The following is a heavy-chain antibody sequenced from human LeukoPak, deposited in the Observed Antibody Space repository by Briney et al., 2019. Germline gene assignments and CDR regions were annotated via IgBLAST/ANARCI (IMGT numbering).Heavy chain of an antibody. J-gene: IGHJ4*02. Sequence: GGSLRLSCAASGFTFSSYAMSWVRQAPGKGLEWVSAISGSGGSTYYADSVKGRFTISRDNSKNTLYLQMNSLRAEDTAVYYCARDLDHGSGPEYYFDYWGQGTLVTVSS. D-gene: IGHD2-15*01. CDR3: ARDLDHGSGPEYYFDY. CDR2: ISGSGGST. V-gene: IGHV3-23*01. CDR1: GFTFSSYA.